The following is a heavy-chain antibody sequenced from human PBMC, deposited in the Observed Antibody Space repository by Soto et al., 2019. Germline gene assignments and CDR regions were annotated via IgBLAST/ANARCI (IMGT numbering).Heavy chain of an antibody. CDR3: ARDGVGATTPSGTDV. J-gene: IGHJ6*02. Sequence: SETLSLTCTVSGGSISSGGYYWRWIRQHQGKGLEWIGYIYYSGSTYYNPSLKSRVTISVDTSKNQFSLKLSSVTAADTAVYYCARDGVGATTPSGTDVWGQGTTVTVSS. D-gene: IGHD1-26*01. V-gene: IGHV4-31*03. CDR2: IYYSGST. CDR1: GGSISSGGYY.